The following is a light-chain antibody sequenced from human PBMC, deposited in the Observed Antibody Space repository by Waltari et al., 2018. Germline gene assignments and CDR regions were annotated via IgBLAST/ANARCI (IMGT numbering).Light chain of an antibody. J-gene: IGLJ2*01. CDR3: SSYAGSSKGV. CDR2: AVS. Sequence: QSALTQPASVSGSPGQSTTTPSTGTSSDVGNYKRVSWYHQHPGKAPNLMIYAVSKRPSGVSDRFSGSKSGDMASLTISGLQPEDEAEYFCSSYAGSSKGVFGGGTKVTVL. V-gene: IGLV2-23*02. CDR1: SSDVGNYKR.